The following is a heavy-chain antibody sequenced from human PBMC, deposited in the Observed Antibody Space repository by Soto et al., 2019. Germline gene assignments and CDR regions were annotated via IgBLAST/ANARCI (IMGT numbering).Heavy chain of an antibody. V-gene: IGHV1-18*01. CDR2: MNTANGNT. D-gene: IGHD3-16*01. CDR3: ARGFIPEDN. Sequence: QVQLVQSEGEVKKPGASVKVSCKTSGYSFSDYGVSWVRQAPGQGLEWMGWMNTANGNTKYDQKFQGRVTLTADPSTRTVFLVVPSPRFDDTAVYYCARGFIPEDNWGQGTLVTVSS. CDR1: GYSFSDYG. J-gene: IGHJ4*02.